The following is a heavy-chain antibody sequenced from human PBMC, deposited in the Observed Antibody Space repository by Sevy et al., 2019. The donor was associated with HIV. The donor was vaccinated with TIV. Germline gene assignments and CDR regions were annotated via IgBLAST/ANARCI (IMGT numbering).Heavy chain of an antibody. D-gene: IGHD2-21*02. CDR3: AKDIAYCGGDCYPPLYYFDY. CDR2: ISGSGYST. J-gene: IGHJ4*02. V-gene: IGHV3-23*01. Sequence: GGSLRLSCAASGFTFSNYGMSWVRQAPGKGLEWVSAISGSGYSTYYADSVKGRFTISKDKSKNTLYQQIDSLRAGDTDVYYCAKDIAYCGGDCYPPLYYFDYWGQGTLVTVSS. CDR1: GFTFSNYG.